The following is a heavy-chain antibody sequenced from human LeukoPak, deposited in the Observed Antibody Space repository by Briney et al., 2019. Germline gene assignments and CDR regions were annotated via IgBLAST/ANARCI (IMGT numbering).Heavy chain of an antibody. CDR3: ARVETVQLWRAYFDY. V-gene: IGHV3-23*01. CDR1: GFTFGSYA. Sequence: GGSLRLSCAASGFTFGSYAMSWVRQAPGKGLEWVSAISGSGGSTYYADSVKGRFTISRDNSKNTLYLQMNSLRAEDTAVYYCARVETVQLWRAYFDYWGQGTLVTVSS. J-gene: IGHJ4*02. D-gene: IGHD5-18*01. CDR2: ISGSGGST.